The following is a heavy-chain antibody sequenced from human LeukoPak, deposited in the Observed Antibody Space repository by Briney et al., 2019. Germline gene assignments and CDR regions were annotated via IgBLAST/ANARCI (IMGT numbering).Heavy chain of an antibody. D-gene: IGHD6-13*01. V-gene: IGHV4-38-2*01. CDR2: IYHSGSN. J-gene: IGHJ4*02. Sequence: SETLSLTCAVSGYSISSGYYWGWIRQPPGKGLEWIGCIYHSGSNNYNPSLKSPVTISVDTSKNQYSLKLNSVTAADTAVYYCARGSFGIAAAGTQYFDYWGQGTLVTVSS. CDR1: GYSISSGYY. CDR3: ARGSFGIAAAGTQYFDY.